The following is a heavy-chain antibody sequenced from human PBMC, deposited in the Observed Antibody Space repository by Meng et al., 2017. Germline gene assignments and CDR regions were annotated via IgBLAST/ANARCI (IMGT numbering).Heavy chain of an antibody. CDR1: GDPVSSDSAA. Sequence: QLQQSGPGLMKPSQPLSLTCAISGDPVSSDSAAWNWIRQSPSRGLEWLGRTYYRSKWYNDFAVSVKSRIIINPDTSKNHFSLQLNSVTPEDTAVYYCASGWSMFQTWGQGTLVTVSS. V-gene: IGHV6-1*01. D-gene: IGHD3-10*02. CDR2: TYYRSKWYN. J-gene: IGHJ4*02. CDR3: ASGWSMFQT.